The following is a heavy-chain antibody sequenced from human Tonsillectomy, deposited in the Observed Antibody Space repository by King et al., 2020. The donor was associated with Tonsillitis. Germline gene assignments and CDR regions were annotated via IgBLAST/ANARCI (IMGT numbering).Heavy chain of an antibody. D-gene: IGHD6-13*01. CDR3: ARAGGWAAAGSDY. CDR1: GFTFSNFW. J-gene: IGHJ4*02. V-gene: IGHV3-7*03. CDR2: IRQDESEK. Sequence: EVQLVESGGGLVQPGGSLRLSCAASGFTFSNFWMTWVRQAPGKGLEGVASIRQDESEKYYVDSVMGRFTISRDNAKNSLYLQMNSLRAEDTAVYYCARAGGWAAAGSDYWGQGTLVTVS.